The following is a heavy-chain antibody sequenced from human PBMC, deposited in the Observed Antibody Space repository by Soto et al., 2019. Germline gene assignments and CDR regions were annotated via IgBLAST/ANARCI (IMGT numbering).Heavy chain of an antibody. J-gene: IGHJ4*02. Sequence: ASETLSLTCTVSGGSISSSSYYWGWIRQPPGKGLEWIGSIYYSGSTYYNPSLKSRVTISVDTSKNQFSLKLSSVTAADTAVYYCFRYSVHSRGFTYYWGQGTLVTGSS. V-gene: IGHV4-39*01. CDR2: IYYSGST. CDR1: GGSISSSSYY. D-gene: IGHD6-19*01. CDR3: FRYSVHSRGFTYY.